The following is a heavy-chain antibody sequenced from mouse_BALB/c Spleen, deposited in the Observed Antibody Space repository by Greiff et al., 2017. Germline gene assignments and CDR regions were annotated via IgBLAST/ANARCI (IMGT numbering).Heavy chain of an antibody. CDR1: GYTFTSYW. J-gene: IGHJ4*01. Sequence: LQQPGSELVRPGASVKLSCKASGYTFTSYWMHWVKQRPGQGLEWIGNIYPGSGSTNYDEKFKSKATLTVDTSSSTAYMQLSSLTSEDSAVYYCSYAAYAMDYWGQGTSVTVSS. D-gene: IGHD6-5*01. V-gene: IGHV1S22*01. CDR3: SYAAYAMDY. CDR2: IYPGSGST.